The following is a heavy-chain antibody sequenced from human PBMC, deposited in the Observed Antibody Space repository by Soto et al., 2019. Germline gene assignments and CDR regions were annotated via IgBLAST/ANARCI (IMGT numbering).Heavy chain of an antibody. D-gene: IGHD1-1*01. CDR3: AREGRGTLDY. V-gene: IGHV3-33*01. CDR2: IWYDGSNK. CDR1: GFTFSSYG. Sequence: QVQLVESGGGVVQPGRSLRLSCAASGFTFSSYGMQWVRQAPGKGLEWVAVIWYDGSNKYYADSVKGRFTISRDNSKNTLYLQMNSLRAEDTAVYYCAREGRGTLDYWGQGTLVTVSS. J-gene: IGHJ4*02.